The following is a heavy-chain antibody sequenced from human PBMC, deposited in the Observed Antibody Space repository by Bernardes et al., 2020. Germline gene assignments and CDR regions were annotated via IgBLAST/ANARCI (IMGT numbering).Heavy chain of an antibody. D-gene: IGHD7-27*01. V-gene: IGHV1-18*01. J-gene: IGHJ4*02. CDR2: FSTTSAYT. CDR1: GYTFTNFG. CDR3: ARVNWGFDY. Sequence: ASVKVCCKTSGYTFTNFGISWVRQAPGQGLEWMGWFSTTSAYTTYAQKLQGRVTMTTDTSTNTAYMELRSLRVDDTAVYFCARVNWGFDYWGQGTLVTVSS.